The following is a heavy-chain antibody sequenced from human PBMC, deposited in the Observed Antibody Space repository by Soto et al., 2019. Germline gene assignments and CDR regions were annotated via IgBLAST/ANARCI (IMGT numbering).Heavy chain of an antibody. D-gene: IGHD1-26*01. J-gene: IGHJ2*01. CDR3: ARRSNSGWYFDL. CDR1: GGSISSSSYY. V-gene: IGHV4-39*01. Sequence: QLQLQESGPGLVKPSETLSLTCTVSGGSISSSSYYWGWIRQPPGKRLEWIGNIYYSGNTYHNPSLKSRVTMSVDTSENQFSLRLRSVTAADTAVYYCARRSNSGWYFDLWGRGALVTVSS. CDR2: IYYSGNT.